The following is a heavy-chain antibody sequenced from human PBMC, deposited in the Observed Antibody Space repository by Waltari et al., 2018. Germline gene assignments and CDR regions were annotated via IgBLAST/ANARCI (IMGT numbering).Heavy chain of an antibody. CDR1: GFTFSSYA. V-gene: IGHV3-23*01. Sequence: EVQLLESGGGLVQPGGSLRLSCAASGFTFSSYAMSWVRQAPGKGLEWVSASSGSGGSTYDADSVKGRFTISRDNSKNTLYLQMNSLRAEDTAVYYCAKVRYAIPGGVYYYGMDVWGQGTTVTVSS. CDR3: AKVRYAIPGGVYYYGMDV. CDR2: SSGSGGST. J-gene: IGHJ6*02. D-gene: IGHD2-8*01.